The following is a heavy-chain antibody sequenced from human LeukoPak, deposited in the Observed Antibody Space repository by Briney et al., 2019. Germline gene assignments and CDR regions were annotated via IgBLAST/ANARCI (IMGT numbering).Heavy chain of an antibody. J-gene: IGHJ4*02. D-gene: IGHD1-26*01. CDR3: ARHKSATDY. CDR1: GGSISSYY. CDR2: IYHSGSS. V-gene: IGHV4-59*01. Sequence: SETLSLTCSVSGGSISSYYWSWIRQPPGKGLEWIGYIYHSGSSNYNPSLKSRVTISVDTSKNQFSLKLSSVTAADTAMYYCARHKSATDYWGQGTLVTVSS.